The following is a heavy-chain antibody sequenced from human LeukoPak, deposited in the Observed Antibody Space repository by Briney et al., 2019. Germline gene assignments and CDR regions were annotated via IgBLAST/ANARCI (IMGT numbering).Heavy chain of an antibody. Sequence: SETLSLTCTVSGGSISSSSYYWGWIRQPPGKGLEWIGSIYYSGSTYYNPSLKSRVTISVDTSKNQFSLKLSSVTAADTAVYYCARTHYYGSGSYLVWFDPWGQGTLVTVSS. V-gene: IGHV4-39*07. J-gene: IGHJ5*02. CDR3: ARTHYYGSGSYLVWFDP. CDR1: GGSISSSSYY. D-gene: IGHD3-10*01. CDR2: IYYSGST.